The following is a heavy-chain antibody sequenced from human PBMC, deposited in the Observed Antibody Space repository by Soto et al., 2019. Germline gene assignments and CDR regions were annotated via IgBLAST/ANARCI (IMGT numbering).Heavy chain of an antibody. V-gene: IGHV3-15*01. Sequence: PGGSLRLSCAASGFTFSNAWMSWVRQAPGKGLEWVGRIKSKTDGGTTDYAAPVKGRFTISRDDSKNTLYLQMNSLKTEDTAVYYCTTVDYCGGDCYSAYYYYMDVWGKGTTFTVSS. CDR3: TTVDYCGGDCYSAYYYYMDV. J-gene: IGHJ6*03. D-gene: IGHD2-21*01. CDR2: IKSKTDGGTT. CDR1: GFTFSNAW.